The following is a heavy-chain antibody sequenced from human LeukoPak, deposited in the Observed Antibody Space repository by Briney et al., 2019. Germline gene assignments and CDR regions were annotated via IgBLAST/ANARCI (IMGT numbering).Heavy chain of an antibody. CDR2: ISGSGGST. D-gene: IGHD3-22*01. V-gene: IGHV3-23*01. CDR1: GFTFSSYA. J-gene: IGHJ6*03. Sequence: GGSLRLSCAASGFTFSSYAMSWVRQAPGKGLEWVSAISGSGGSTYYADSVKGRFTISRDNSKNTLYLQMNSLRGEDTAVYYCAKDRDSSGYQGYMDVWGKGTTVTVSS. CDR3: AKDRDSSGYQGYMDV.